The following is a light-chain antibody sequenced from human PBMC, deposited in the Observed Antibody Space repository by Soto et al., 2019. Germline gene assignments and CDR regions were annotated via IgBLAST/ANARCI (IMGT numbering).Light chain of an antibody. CDR1: QSISRN. V-gene: IGKV3-15*01. CDR2: GAS. J-gene: IGKJ1*01. Sequence: EIVMTQSPATLSVSPGERATLSCRASQSISRNLAWYQQKPGQAPRLLIYGASTRVPGVPDRFSGSGSATEFPLTISSLQSEDFAVYLCQQYNHCPPLRTFGQGTKLAIK. CDR3: QQYNHCPPLRT.